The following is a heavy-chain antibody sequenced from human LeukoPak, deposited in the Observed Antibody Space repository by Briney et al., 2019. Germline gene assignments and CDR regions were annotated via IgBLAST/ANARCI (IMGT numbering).Heavy chain of an antibody. CDR3: ARDLAAAGSYYYYYMDV. CDR1: GGTFSSYA. J-gene: IGHJ6*03. CDR2: IIPIFGTA. Sequence: ASVKVSCKASGGTFSSYAISWVRQAPGQGLEWMGGIIPIFGTANYAQKFQGRVTMTRDMSTSTVYMELSSLRSEDTAVYYCARDLAAAGSYYYYYMDVWGKGTTVTVSS. V-gene: IGHV1-69*05. D-gene: IGHD6-13*01.